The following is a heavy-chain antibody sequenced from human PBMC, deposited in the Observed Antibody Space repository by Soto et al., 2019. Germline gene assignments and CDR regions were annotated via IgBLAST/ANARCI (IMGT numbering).Heavy chain of an antibody. J-gene: IGHJ4*02. CDR3: ARGREYYDSSGYHYYFDY. CDR2: IYFTGST. CDR1: GGPISGDYY. D-gene: IGHD3-22*01. Sequence: SETLSLTCNVSGGPISGDYYWTWIRQPPGKGLEWIGYIYFTGSTNYNPSLKSRVTISVDTSRIQFSLKLSSVTAADTAVYYCARGREYYDSSGYHYYFDYWGQGTLVTVSS. V-gene: IGHV4-61*08.